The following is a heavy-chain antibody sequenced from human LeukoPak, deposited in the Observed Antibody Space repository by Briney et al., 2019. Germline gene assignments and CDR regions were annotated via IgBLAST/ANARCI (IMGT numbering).Heavy chain of an antibody. CDR2: ISGSGGST. D-gene: IGHD1-1*01. V-gene: IGHV3-23*01. J-gene: IGHJ6*03. CDR1: GFIFSSYE. Sequence: GGSLRLSCTASGFIFSSYEMSWVRQAPGKGLEWVSAISGSGGSTYYADSVKGRFTISRDNSKNTLYLQMNSLRAEDTAVYYCAKVGGGTTYYYYYMDVWGKGTTVTVSS. CDR3: AKVGGGTTYYYYYMDV.